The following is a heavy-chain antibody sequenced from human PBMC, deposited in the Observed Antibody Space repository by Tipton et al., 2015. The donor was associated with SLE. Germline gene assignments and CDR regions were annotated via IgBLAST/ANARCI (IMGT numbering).Heavy chain of an antibody. D-gene: IGHD2-21*01. V-gene: IGHV4-31*03. CDR2: IYYSGST. J-gene: IGHJ4*02. Sequence: TLSLTCTVSGGSLSSGGHYWGWIRQHPGMGLEWIGSIYYSGSTYYNPSLMSRITISVDTYTNHFSLTLTSVTAADTAVYFCARVGDTGVIDYWGPGPLVTVSS. CDR3: ARVGDTGVIDY. CDR1: GGSLSSGGHY.